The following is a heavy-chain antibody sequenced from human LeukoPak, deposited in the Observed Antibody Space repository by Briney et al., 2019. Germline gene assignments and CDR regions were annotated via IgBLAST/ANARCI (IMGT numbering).Heavy chain of an antibody. V-gene: IGHV3-21*01. CDR1: GFTCSSYS. J-gene: IGHJ6*03. D-gene: IGHD6-6*01. CDR2: ISSSSSYI. CDR3: ARGIRYSSSIYYMDV. Sequence: GGSLRLSCAASGFTCSSYSMNWVRQAPGKGLEWVSSISSSSSYIYYADSVKGRFTISRDNAKNSLYLQMNSLRAEDTAVYYCARGIRYSSSIYYMDVWGKGTTVTVSS.